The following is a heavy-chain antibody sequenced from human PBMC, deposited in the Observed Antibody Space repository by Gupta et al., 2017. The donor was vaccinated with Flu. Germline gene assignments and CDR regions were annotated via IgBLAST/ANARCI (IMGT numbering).Heavy chain of an antibody. J-gene: IGHJ5*02. CDR3: AHRRGAVAANPFDP. CDR2: IYWDDDK. CDR1: VFSLRTSGVG. V-gene: IGHV2-5*02. Sequence: QLTLQESGPTLVKPTQTLTLTCTFPVFSLRTSGVGVGWIRQPPGKALEWLAVIYWDDDKSYSPARKSRLTITKDTPKNQVVLTMTKMEPVDTATYYCAHRRGAVAANPFDPGGQGTLVTVSS. D-gene: IGHD6-19*01.